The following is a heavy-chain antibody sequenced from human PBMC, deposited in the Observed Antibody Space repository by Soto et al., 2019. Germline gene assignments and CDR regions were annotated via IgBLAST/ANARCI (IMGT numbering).Heavy chain of an antibody. CDR1: GYTFTSYG. CDR3: ARRTVIHYYYYGMDV. V-gene: IGHV1-18*01. Sequence: GASVKVSCKASGYTFTSYGIIWVRQAPGQGLEWMGWISAYNANTNYAQKLQGRVTMTTDTSTSTAYMELRSLRSDDTAVYYCARRTVIHYYYYGMDVWGQGTTVTVSS. D-gene: IGHD4-17*01. J-gene: IGHJ6*02. CDR2: ISAYNANT.